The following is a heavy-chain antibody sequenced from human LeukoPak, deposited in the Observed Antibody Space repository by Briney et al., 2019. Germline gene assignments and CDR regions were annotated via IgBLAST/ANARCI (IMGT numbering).Heavy chain of an antibody. J-gene: IGHJ6*03. CDR3: ARGFEDCSGGSCYSARSGPQYYYYYMDV. CDR2: IYPGDSDT. D-gene: IGHD2-15*01. V-gene: IGHV5-51*01. Sequence: GESLKISCKGSGYSFTSNWIGWARQKPGKGLEWMGIIYPGDSDTRYSPSFQGQVTISADKSISTAYLQWSSLKASDTAMYYCARGFEDCSGGSCYSARSGPQYYYYYMDVWGKGTTVTVSS. CDR1: GYSFTSNW.